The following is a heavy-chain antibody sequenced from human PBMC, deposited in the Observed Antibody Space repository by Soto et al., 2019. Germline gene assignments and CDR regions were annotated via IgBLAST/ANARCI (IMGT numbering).Heavy chain of an antibody. J-gene: IGHJ6*02. CDR2: IWYDGSNK. D-gene: IGHD6-6*01. Sequence: GGSLRLSCAASGFTFSSYGMHWVRQAPGNRLEWVAVIWYDGSNKYYADSVKGRFTISRDNSKNTLYLQMNSLRAEDTAVYYCARDRQLVLNYYYYGMDVWGQGTTVTVSS. CDR3: ARDRQLVLNYYYYGMDV. CDR1: GFTFSSYG. V-gene: IGHV3-33*01.